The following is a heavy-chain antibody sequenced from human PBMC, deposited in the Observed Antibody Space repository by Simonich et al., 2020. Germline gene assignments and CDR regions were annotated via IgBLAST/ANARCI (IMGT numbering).Heavy chain of an antibody. V-gene: IGHV1-2*02. Sequence: QVQLVQSGAEVKKPGASVKVSCKASGYTFTGNYMHWVRQAHGHELEGLGWINPNSGGTNYAQKFQGRVTMTRDTSISTAYMGLSRLRSDDTAVYYCARSSDLLNWNDGPYYWGQGTLVTVSS. J-gene: IGHJ4*02. CDR1: GYTFTGNY. CDR2: INPNSGGT. D-gene: IGHD1-1*01. CDR3: ARSSDLLNWNDGPYY.